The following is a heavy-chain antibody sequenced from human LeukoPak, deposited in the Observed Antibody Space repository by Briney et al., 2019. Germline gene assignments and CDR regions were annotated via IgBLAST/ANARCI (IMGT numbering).Heavy chain of an antibody. CDR2: ISSSSSTI. CDR3: ARGRRLVGYYYYGMDV. D-gene: IGHD3-10*01. Sequence: GGSLRLSCAASGFTFSSYSMNWVRQAPVKGLEWVSYISSSSSTIYYADSVKGRFTISRDNAKNSLYLQMNSLRDEDTAVYYCARGRRLVGYYYYGMDVWGQGTTVTISS. CDR1: GFTFSSYS. J-gene: IGHJ6*02. V-gene: IGHV3-48*02.